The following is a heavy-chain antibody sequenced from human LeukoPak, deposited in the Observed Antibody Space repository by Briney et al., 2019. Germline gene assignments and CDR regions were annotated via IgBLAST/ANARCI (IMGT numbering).Heavy chain of an antibody. D-gene: IGHD1-26*01. Sequence: GGSLRLSCAASGFTFRSYSMNWVRQAPGKGLEWVSTISSDSRYIYYADSVKGRFTISRDNSKNTLYLQMNSLRAEDTAVYYCAREPVSGSYLFGMDVWGQGTTVTVSS. CDR1: GFTFRSYS. J-gene: IGHJ6*02. CDR3: AREPVSGSYLFGMDV. CDR2: ISSDSRYI. V-gene: IGHV3-21*01.